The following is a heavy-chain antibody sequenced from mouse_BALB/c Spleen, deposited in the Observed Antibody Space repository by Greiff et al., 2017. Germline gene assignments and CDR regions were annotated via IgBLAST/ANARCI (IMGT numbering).Heavy chain of an antibody. CDR3: ARDSDGPAY. CDR2: IWAGGST. J-gene: IGHJ3*01. Sequence: QVQLKESGPGLVAPSQSLSITCTVSGFSLTSYGVHWVRQPPGKGLEWLGVIWAGGSTNYNSALMSRLSISKDNSKSQVFLKMNSLQTDDTAMYYCARDSDGPAYWGQGTLVTVSA. D-gene: IGHD2-3*01. V-gene: IGHV2-9*02. CDR1: GFSLTSYG.